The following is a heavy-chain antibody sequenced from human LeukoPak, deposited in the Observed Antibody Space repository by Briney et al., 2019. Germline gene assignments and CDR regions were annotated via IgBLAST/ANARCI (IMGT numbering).Heavy chain of an antibody. J-gene: IGHJ5*02. CDR3: AKDYGDYVNWFDP. CDR1: GFTFSSYA. D-gene: IGHD4-17*01. V-gene: IGHV3-23*01. Sequence: QPGGSLRLSCAAAGFTFSSYAMSWVRQAPGKGLEWVSAISGSGSSTYYADSVKGRFTIPRDNSKNTLYLQMSSLRAEDTAVYYGAKDYGDYVNWFDPWGQGTLVTVST. CDR2: ISGSGSST.